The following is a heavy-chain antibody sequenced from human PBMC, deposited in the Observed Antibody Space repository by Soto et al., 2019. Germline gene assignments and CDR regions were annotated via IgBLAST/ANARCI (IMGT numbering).Heavy chain of an antibody. Sequence: EVQLVESGGVLVQPGGSLRLSCAASGFVFSGFAMNWVRQAPGKGLEWVSYISSGGSLPHYADSVKGRFVISRDNAKNSLYLQLNSLRVEDTAVYYCVRDGAAGSFDYWGQGTLVTVSS. CDR1: GFVFSGFA. D-gene: IGHD6-13*01. V-gene: IGHV3-48*04. CDR3: VRDGAAGSFDY. J-gene: IGHJ4*02. CDR2: ISSGGSLP.